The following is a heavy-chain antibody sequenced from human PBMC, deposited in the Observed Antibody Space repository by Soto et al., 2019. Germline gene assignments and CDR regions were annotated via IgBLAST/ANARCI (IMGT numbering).Heavy chain of an antibody. CDR2: INAGNGNT. J-gene: IGHJ6*02. CDR1: EYTFANYP. V-gene: IGHV1-3*01. Sequence: GASVKVSCKASEYTFANYPMHWVRQAPGQRLEWMGWINAGNGNTMYSQKFQGRVAFTSDTSASTAYMELSSLRSEDTAVYYCARELAFCGGDCNPGLVGYCYGMDVWGQGTTVTVSS. CDR3: ARELAFCGGDCNPGLVGYCYGMDV. D-gene: IGHD2-21*02.